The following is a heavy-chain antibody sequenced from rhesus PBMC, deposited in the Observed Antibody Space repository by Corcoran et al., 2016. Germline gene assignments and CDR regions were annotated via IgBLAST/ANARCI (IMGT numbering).Heavy chain of an antibody. D-gene: IGHD2-27*01. CDR2: IYVNSGST. Sequence: QVQLQESGPGVVKPSETLSLTCAVSGGSISGGYDWSWIRQPPGKGLEWIGYIYVNSGSTNHNPSLQNRVTISKDASNDEFSLKLSSVTAADTAVYYCARLPDCSGIYCYAGGYGLDSWGQGVVVTVSS. V-gene: IGHV4-76*01. CDR3: ARLPDCSGIYCYAGGYGLDS. J-gene: IGHJ6*01. CDR1: GGSISGGYD.